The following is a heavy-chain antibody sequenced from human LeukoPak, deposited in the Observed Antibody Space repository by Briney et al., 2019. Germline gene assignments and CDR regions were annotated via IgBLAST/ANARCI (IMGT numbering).Heavy chain of an antibody. V-gene: IGHV3-11*01. CDR1: GFTFSDYY. Sequence: NPGGSLRLSCAASGFTFSDYYMSWLRQAPGKGLEWVSYINGDSSTIYYADSVKGRFTISRDNAKNSLLLQMNSLRAEDTAVYYCAKELSGGWPFDSWGQGTLVTVSS. D-gene: IGHD6-19*01. J-gene: IGHJ4*02. CDR3: AKELSGGWPFDS. CDR2: INGDSSTI.